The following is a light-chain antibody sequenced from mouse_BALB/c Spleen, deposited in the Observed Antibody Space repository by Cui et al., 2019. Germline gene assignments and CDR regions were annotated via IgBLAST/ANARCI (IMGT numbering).Light chain of an antibody. V-gene: IGKV4-59*01. J-gene: IGKJ1*01. CDR2: DTA. CDR1: SSVSY. CDR3: QQWSSNPPT. Sequence: IVLTQSPAIMSASPGEKVTMTCSASSSVSYMHWYQQKSGTSPKRWIYDTAKLASRVPALFSGSGSGTSYSLTISSMEAEDAATYYCQQWSSNPPTFGGGTKLEIK.